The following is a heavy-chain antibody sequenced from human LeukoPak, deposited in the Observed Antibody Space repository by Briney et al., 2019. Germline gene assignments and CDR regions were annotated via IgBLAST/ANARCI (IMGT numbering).Heavy chain of an antibody. D-gene: IGHD6-25*01. V-gene: IGHV1-46*01. CDR2: IHPTVGDT. CDR3: ARYGFSSVWQGGWHAFDI. CDR1: GYTFTSYY. Sequence: ASVKVSCKASGYTFTSYYLHWVRQAPGQGLEWMGIIHPTVGDTTYAQKFQGRVTMTRDMSTGTVYMDLSSLRSEDTAVYYCARYGFSSVWQGGWHAFDIWGQGTTVTVST. J-gene: IGHJ3*02.